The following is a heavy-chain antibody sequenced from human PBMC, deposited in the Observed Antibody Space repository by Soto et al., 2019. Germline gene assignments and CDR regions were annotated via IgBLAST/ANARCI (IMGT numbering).Heavy chain of an antibody. V-gene: IGHV4-34*01. CDR1: GGSFSGYY. CDR2: INHSGST. CDR3: ARLVGSGSSSDYYYMDV. Sequence: SETLSLTCAVYGGSFSGYYWSWIRQPPGKGLEWIGEINHSGSTNYNPSLKSRVTISVDTSKNQFSLKLSSVTAADTAVYYCARLVGSGSSSDYYYMDVWGKGTTVTVSS. J-gene: IGHJ6*03. D-gene: IGHD3-10*01.